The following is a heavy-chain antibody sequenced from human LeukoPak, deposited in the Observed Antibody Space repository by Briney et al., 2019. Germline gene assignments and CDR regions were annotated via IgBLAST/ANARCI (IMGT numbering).Heavy chain of an antibody. V-gene: IGHV3-30-3*01. Sequence: PGGSLRLSCAASGFTFSSYAMHWVRQAPGKGLEWVAVISYDGSNKYYADSVKGRFTISRDNSKNTLYLQMNSLRAEDTAVYYCARGEAYDSSGYYFDYWGQGTLVTVSS. CDR3: ARGEAYDSSGYYFDY. J-gene: IGHJ4*02. D-gene: IGHD3-22*01. CDR1: GFTFSSYA. CDR2: ISYDGSNK.